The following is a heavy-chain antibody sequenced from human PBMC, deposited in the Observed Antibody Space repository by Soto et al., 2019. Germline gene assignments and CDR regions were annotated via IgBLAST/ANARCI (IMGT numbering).Heavy chain of an antibody. CDR2: INPSGGST. Sequence: KGSCTTAGDTSTSYYMCWLLRAPGQELEWMGIINPSGGSTSYAQKFQGRVTMTRDTSTSTVYMELSSLRSEETAVYYCARALLPAYYPGRDNEGFEVWGQGTMVTVSS. V-gene: IGHV1-46*01. J-gene: IGHJ3*01. CDR1: GDTSTSYY. D-gene: IGHD1-26*01. CDR3: ARALLPAYYPGRDNEGFEV.